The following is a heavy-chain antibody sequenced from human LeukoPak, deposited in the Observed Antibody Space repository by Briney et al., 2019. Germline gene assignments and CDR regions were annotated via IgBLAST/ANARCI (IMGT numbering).Heavy chain of an antibody. CDR2: IYFSGGT. J-gene: IGHJ5*02. CDR1: GDSISSSNCY. V-gene: IGHV4-39*01. Sequence: SETLSLTCTVSGDSISSSNCYWGWIRQPPGKGLEWIGSIYFSGGTYYNASLKSRVTISVDTSKNQFSLKLSSVTAADTAVYYCARRRLYYGSGSYSPWGQGTLVTVSS. CDR3: ARRRLYYGSGSYSP. D-gene: IGHD3-10*01.